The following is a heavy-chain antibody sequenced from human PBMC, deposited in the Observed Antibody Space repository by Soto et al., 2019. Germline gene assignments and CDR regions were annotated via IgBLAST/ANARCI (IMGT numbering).Heavy chain of an antibody. Sequence: QVQLVQSGAEVKKPGASVKVSCKASGYTFSTYYMHWVRQAPGQGLEWMGIINPSGGSTSYAQKFQGRVTMTRDTSTSTVYMELSNLRSEDTAVYYCARGGSYDFWSGYYRASGYGMDVWGQGTTVTVSS. CDR2: INPSGGST. J-gene: IGHJ6*02. D-gene: IGHD3-3*01. CDR3: ARGGSYDFWSGYYRASGYGMDV. V-gene: IGHV1-46*01. CDR1: GYTFSTYY.